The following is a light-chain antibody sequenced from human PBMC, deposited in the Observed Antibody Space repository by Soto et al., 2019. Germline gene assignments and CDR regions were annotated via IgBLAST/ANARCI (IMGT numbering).Light chain of an antibody. J-gene: IGKJ2*01. Sequence: DIQMTQSPSSLSASVGDRVTITCRASQSINIYLAWYRQKPGKAPELLIYQASILEPGVPSRFSGRGSGTEFTLTISSLQPDDFATYYCQQYSRYSAFGQGTKVDIK. CDR3: QQYSRYSA. CDR2: QAS. V-gene: IGKV1-5*03. CDR1: QSINIY.